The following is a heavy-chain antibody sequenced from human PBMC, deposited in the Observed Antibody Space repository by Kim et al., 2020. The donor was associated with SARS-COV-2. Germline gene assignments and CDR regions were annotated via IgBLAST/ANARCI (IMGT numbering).Heavy chain of an antibody. CDR2: IYPGDSDT. CDR1: GYSFTSYW. D-gene: IGHD2-2*01. J-gene: IGHJ5*02. V-gene: IGHV5-51*01. Sequence: GESLKISCKGSGYSFTSYWIGWVRQMPGKGLEWMGIIYPGDSDTRYSPSFQGQVTISADKSISTAYLQWSSLKASDTAMYYCARRRYCSSTSCSRHHNWFDPWGQGTLVTVSS. CDR3: ARRRYCSSTSCSRHHNWFDP.